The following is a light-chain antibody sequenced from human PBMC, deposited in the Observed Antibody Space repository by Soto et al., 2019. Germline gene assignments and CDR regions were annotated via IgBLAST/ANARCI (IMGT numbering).Light chain of an antibody. CDR1: QAVNTR. J-gene: IGKJ1*01. CDR2: LAS. CDR3: QQFASSPRT. Sequence: TLSSFPCDRVTLSCRASQAVNTRLAWYQHRPGQAPRLLIYLASSRATGVPDRFIASGSGTDFTLTISRLEPEDFAVYYCQQFASSPRTFGRGTKVDIK. V-gene: IGKV3-20*01.